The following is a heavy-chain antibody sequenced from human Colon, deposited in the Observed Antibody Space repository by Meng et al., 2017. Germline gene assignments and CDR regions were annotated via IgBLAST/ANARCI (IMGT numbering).Heavy chain of an antibody. V-gene: IGHV4-4*02. Sequence: VQLQESGQGLVKPSGTLSLTCAVSGGSISSSNWWSWVRQPPGKGLEWIGEIYHSGSTNYNPSLKSRVTISVDKSKNQFSLKLSSVTAADTAVYYCASGRKYCSSTSCYGQFDYWGQGTLVTVSS. CDR2: IYHSGST. D-gene: IGHD2-2*01. CDR1: GGSISSSNW. CDR3: ASGRKYCSSTSCYGQFDY. J-gene: IGHJ4*02.